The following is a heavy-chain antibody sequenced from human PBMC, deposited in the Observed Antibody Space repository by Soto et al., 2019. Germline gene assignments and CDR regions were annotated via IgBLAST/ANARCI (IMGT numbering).Heavy chain of an antibody. J-gene: IGHJ6*02. D-gene: IGHD3-3*01. V-gene: IGHV3-74*01. CDR1: GFTFSSYW. CDR3: AKDVGYDFWSGSRGMDV. Sequence: GGSLRLSCAASGFTFSSYWMHWVRQAPGKGLVWVSRINSDGSSTSYADSVKARFTISRDNAKNSLYMQMNSLRAEDTALYYCAKDVGYDFWSGSRGMDVWGQGTTVTVSS. CDR2: INSDGSST.